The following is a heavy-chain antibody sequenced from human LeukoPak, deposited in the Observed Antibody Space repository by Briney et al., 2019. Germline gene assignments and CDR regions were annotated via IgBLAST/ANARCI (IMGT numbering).Heavy chain of an antibody. CDR1: GGSIRSSSYY. V-gene: IGHV4-39*01. CDR2: IYYSGST. J-gene: IGHJ4*02. CDR3: ARQVVAVAGTGYFDY. Sequence: YPSETLSLTCTVSGGSIRSSSYYWGWIRQPPGKGREWIGSIYYSGSTYYNASLKRRGTISVDTSKNQFSLKLNSVTAADTAVYFCARQVVAVAGTGYFDYWGQGTLVTVSS. D-gene: IGHD6-19*01.